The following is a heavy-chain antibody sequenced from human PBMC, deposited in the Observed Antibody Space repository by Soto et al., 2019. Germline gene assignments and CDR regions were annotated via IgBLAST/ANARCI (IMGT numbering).Heavy chain of an antibody. J-gene: IGHJ6*02. D-gene: IGHD3-16*01. CDR1: GTICSSYT. V-gene: IGHV1-69*08. CDR2: IIPILGET. CDR3: ARGLGGRMDD. Sequence: QVQLVQSGAEVKKPGSSVRVSCKASGTICSSYTISWVRQAPGQGLEWMGRIIPILGETNSAQKFQGRVTLTADKSTTTAYMELNRLRLEDTALYYCARGLGGRMDDWGHGTMVTFSS.